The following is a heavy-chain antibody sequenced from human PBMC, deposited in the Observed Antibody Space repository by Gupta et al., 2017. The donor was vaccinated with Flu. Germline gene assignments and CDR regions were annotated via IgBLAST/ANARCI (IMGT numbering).Heavy chain of an antibody. V-gene: IGHV3-30*18. Sequence: VRQAPGKGLEWVTFISYYGSNKYYADSVKGRFTISRDNSNNTLFVQMSSLRVEDTAMYYCAKAGSSGFYHFYYGLDVWGRGTTVTVS. CDR3: AKAGSSGFYHFYYGLDV. J-gene: IGHJ6*02. CDR2: ISYYGSNK. D-gene: IGHD3-22*01.